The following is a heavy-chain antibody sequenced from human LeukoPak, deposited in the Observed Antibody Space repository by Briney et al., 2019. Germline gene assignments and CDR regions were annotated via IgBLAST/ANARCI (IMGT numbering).Heavy chain of an antibody. CDR2: ISSSSSYI. Sequence: GGSLRLSCAASGFTFSSYSMNWVRQAPGKGLEWVSSISSSSSYIYYADSVKGRFTISRDNAKNSLYLQMNSLRAEDTAVYYCARGHYHDSSGYSGDDAFDIWGQGTMVTVSS. J-gene: IGHJ3*02. CDR3: ARGHYHDSSGYSGDDAFDI. CDR1: GFTFSSYS. V-gene: IGHV3-21*01. D-gene: IGHD3-22*01.